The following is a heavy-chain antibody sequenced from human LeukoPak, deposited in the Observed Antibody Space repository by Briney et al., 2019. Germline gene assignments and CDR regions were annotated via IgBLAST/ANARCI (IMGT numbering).Heavy chain of an antibody. V-gene: IGHV3-48*03. CDR3: ASQGFHGDYKPAFFHH. CDR2: IGTSGCTI. J-gene: IGHJ1*01. Sequence: PGGSLRLSCAASGFTFSAYEMNWVRQAPGKGLEWLAYIGTSGCTIYYADSVKGRFTISRDNAKSSLYLQMSSLRADDTALYFCASQGFHGDYKPAFFHHWGQGTLVTVSS. CDR1: GFTFSAYE. D-gene: IGHD4-17*01.